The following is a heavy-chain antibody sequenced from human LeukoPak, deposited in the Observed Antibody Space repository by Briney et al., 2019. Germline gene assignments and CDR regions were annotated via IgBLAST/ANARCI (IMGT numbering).Heavy chain of an antibody. D-gene: IGHD3-16*02. V-gene: IGHV4-61*01. CDR3: ARGSYRYPNNWFDP. J-gene: IGHJ5*02. CDR1: GGSISSGSYY. CDR2: IYYSGST. Sequence: SQTLSLTCTVSGGSISSGSYYWSWIRQPPGKGLEWIGYIYYSGSTNYNPSLKSRVTISVDTSKNQFSLKLSSVTAADTAVYYCARGSYRYPNNWFDPWGQGTLVTVSS.